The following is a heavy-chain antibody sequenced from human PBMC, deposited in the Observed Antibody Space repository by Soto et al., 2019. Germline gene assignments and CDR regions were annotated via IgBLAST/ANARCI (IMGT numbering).Heavy chain of an antibody. CDR2: ISWNSGSI. Sequence: GGSLRLSCAASGFTFDDYAMHWVRQAPGKGLEWVSGISWNSGSIGYADSVKGRFTISRDNAKNSLYLQMNSLRAEDTALYYCAKDRYEEIVVVPAAIGYYMDVWGKGTTVTVSS. CDR3: AKDRYEEIVVVPAAIGYYMDV. J-gene: IGHJ6*03. V-gene: IGHV3-9*01. CDR1: GFTFDDYA. D-gene: IGHD2-2*02.